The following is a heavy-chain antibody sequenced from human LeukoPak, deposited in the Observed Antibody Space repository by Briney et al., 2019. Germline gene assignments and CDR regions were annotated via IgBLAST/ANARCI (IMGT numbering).Heavy chain of an antibody. CDR1: GGTFSSYA. D-gene: IGHD3-3*01. Sequence: SVKVSCKASGGTFSSYAISWVRQAPGQGLEWMGGIIPIFGTANYAQKFQGRVTITADESTSTAYMELGSLRSEDTAVYYCARDYDFWSGYYTGRWFDPWGQGTLVTVSS. CDR2: IIPIFGTA. CDR3: ARDYDFWSGYYTGRWFDP. V-gene: IGHV1-69*01. J-gene: IGHJ5*02.